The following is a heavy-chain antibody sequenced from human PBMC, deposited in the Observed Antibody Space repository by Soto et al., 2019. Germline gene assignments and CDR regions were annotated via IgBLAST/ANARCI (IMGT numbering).Heavy chain of an antibody. CDR2: ISAYNGNT. Sequence: ASVKVSFKASGYTFTSYGISWVRQAPGQGLEWMGWISAYNGNTNYAQKLQGRVTMTTDTSTSTAYMELRSLRSDDTAVYYCARDPPGSGRVRGFDYWGQGTLVTVSS. D-gene: IGHD1-1*01. CDR3: ARDPPGSGRVRGFDY. J-gene: IGHJ4*02. V-gene: IGHV1-18*01. CDR1: GYTFTSYG.